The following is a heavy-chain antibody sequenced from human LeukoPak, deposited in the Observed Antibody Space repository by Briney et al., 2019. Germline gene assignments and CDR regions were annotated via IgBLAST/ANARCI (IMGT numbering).Heavy chain of an antibody. D-gene: IGHD3-22*01. CDR3: AKGSYYDSSGSFYFDY. CDR2: ISGGGDNT. CDR1: GFTFSSYA. Sequence: GGSLRLSCAASGFTFSSYAMSWVHQAPGKGLEWVSGISGGGDNTYYADSVKGRFTISRDNSKNTLYVQVNSLGTEDTAAYYCAKGSYYDSSGSFYFDYWGQGTLVTVSS. J-gene: IGHJ4*02. V-gene: IGHV3-23*01.